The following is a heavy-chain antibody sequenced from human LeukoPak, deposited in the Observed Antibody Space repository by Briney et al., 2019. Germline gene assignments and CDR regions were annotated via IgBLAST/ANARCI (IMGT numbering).Heavy chain of an antibody. V-gene: IGHV4-34*01. D-gene: IGHD6-13*01. CDR2: INHSGST. CDR1: GGSFSGYY. CDR3: AKWRVIAAAGIDY. Sequence: SETLSLTCAVYGGSFSGYYWSWIRQPPGKGLEWIGEINHSGSTNYNPSLKSRVTISVDTSKNQFSLKLSSVTAADTAVYYCAKWRVIAAAGIDYWGQGTLVTVSS. J-gene: IGHJ4*02.